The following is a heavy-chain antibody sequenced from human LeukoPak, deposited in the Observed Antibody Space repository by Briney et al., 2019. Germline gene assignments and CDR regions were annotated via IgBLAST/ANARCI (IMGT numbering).Heavy chain of an antibody. D-gene: IGHD5-24*01. CDR1: GFSFDDYA. Sequence: PGGSLRLSCAASGFSFDDYAMHWVRQPPGKGLEWVSLITGDGGSTFYADSVKGRFTISRDNNKSSLYLQMNSLRSEDTALYYCAKIGSTIGGSWGQGTLVTVSS. V-gene: IGHV3-43*02. J-gene: IGHJ5*02. CDR3: AKIGSTIGGS. CDR2: ITGDGGST.